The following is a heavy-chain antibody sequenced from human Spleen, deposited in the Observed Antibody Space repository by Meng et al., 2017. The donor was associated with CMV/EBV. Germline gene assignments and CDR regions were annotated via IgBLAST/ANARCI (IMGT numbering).Heavy chain of an antibody. V-gene: IGHV3-7*01. Sequence: RLSCTAAGFTFSDYWMTWVRQAPGKGLEWVAGIKQDGSDKRCVDSVKGRFTISRDNAKNSLYLQMNSLRAEDTAVYYCARGSTTMSYWGQGTLVTVSS. D-gene: IGHD4-17*01. J-gene: IGHJ4*02. CDR2: IKQDGSDK. CDR3: ARGSTTMSY. CDR1: GFTFSDYW.